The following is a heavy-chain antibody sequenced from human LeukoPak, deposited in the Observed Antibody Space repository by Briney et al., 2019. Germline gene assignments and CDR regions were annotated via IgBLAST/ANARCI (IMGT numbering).Heavy chain of an antibody. V-gene: IGHV3-23*01. D-gene: IGHD3-3*01. CDR1: GFTFSSYG. CDR3: AKDFLDFWSGYPTSNDY. J-gene: IGHJ4*02. Sequence: QSGGSLRLSCAVSGFTFSSYGMSWVRQAPGKGLEWVSAISGSGGSTYYADSVKGRFTISRDNSKNTLYLQMNSLRAEDTAVYYCAKDFLDFWSGYPTSNDYWGQGTLVTVSS. CDR2: ISGSGGST.